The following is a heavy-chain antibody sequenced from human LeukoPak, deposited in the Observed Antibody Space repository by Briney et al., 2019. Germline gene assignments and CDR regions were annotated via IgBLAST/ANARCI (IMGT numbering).Heavy chain of an antibody. CDR2: IYHSGST. CDR1: GGSISSGGYY. Sequence: SETLSLTCTVSGGSISSGGYYWSWIRQPPGKGLEWIGYIYHSGSTYYNPSLKSRVTISVDRSKNQFSLKLSSVTAADTAVYYCARDPTFSSGWYNYYYYGMDVWGQGTTVTVSS. J-gene: IGHJ6*02. V-gene: IGHV4-30-2*01. D-gene: IGHD6-19*01. CDR3: ARDPTFSSGWYNYYYYGMDV.